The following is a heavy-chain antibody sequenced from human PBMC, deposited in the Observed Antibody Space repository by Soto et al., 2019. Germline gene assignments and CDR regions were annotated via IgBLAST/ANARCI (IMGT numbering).Heavy chain of an antibody. V-gene: IGHV4-39*07. D-gene: IGHD5-18*01. CDR3: ARTPWDGYTGYYFDY. Sequence: PSETLSLTCTVSGGTISSSSYSWGWIRQPPGKGLEWIGTVYYSGSTDCNPSLKSRVTISVDKSKNQFSLKLSSVTAADTAVYSCARTPWDGYTGYYFDYWGQGTLVTVSS. CDR1: GGTISSSSYS. J-gene: IGHJ4*02. CDR2: VYYSGST.